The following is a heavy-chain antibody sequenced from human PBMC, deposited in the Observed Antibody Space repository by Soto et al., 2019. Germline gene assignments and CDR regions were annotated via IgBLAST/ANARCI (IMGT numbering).Heavy chain of an antibody. J-gene: IGHJ4*02. CDR3: DESTGPSYMQLSSLTSEDTALYFCAMEVPVHTPAFVY. D-gene: IGHD6-13*01. V-gene: IGHV1-69*01. CDR1: GGTFNTYA. CDR2: IYPMFGAA. Sequence: QVQLVQSGAEMKKPGSSVKVSCQSSGGTFNTYAMNWVRQAPGQGPEWMGDIYPMFGAANYAPKFHGRVTEWRGDSSPVEGAANYAPKLQGRVPMTADESTGPSYMQLSSLTSEDTALYFCAMEVPVHTPAFVYWGQGTRVTVSS.